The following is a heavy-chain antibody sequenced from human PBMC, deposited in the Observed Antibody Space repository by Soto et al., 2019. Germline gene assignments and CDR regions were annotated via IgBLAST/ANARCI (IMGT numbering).Heavy chain of an antibody. J-gene: IGHJ5*02. CDR3: ARHGRWFDP. Sequence: SETLSLTCTVSGGSISSYYWSWIRQPPGKGLEWIGYIYYSGSTNYNPSLKSRVTISVDTSKNQFSLKLSSVTAADTAVYYCARHGRWFDPWGQGTLVTVSS. V-gene: IGHV4-59*08. CDR2: IYYSGST. CDR1: GGSISSYY. D-gene: IGHD1-26*01.